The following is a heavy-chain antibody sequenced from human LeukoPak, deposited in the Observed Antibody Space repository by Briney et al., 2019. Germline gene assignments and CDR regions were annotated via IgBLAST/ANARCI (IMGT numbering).Heavy chain of an antibody. J-gene: IGHJ6*03. Sequence: ASVKVSCKASGYTFTSYAMHWVRQAPGQRLEWMGWINAGNGNTKYSQEFQGRVTITRDTSASTAYMELNSLRADDTAMYYCARVMVTTDYYYYMDVWGKGTTVTVSS. D-gene: IGHD4-17*01. CDR3: ARVMVTTDYYYYMDV. CDR2: INAGNGNT. CDR1: GYTFTSYA. V-gene: IGHV1-3*01.